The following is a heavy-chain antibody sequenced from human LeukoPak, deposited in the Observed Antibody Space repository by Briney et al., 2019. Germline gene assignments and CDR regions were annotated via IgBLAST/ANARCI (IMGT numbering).Heavy chain of an antibody. CDR3: ATRPITMIVVVTPFQH. CDR1: GYTFTSYY. J-gene: IGHJ1*01. CDR2: INPSGGST. Sequence: ASVKVSCKASGYTFTSYYMHWVRQAPGQGLEWMGIINPSGGSTSYAQKFQGRVTMTRDTSTSTVYMELSSLRSEDTAVYYCATRPITMIVVVTPFQHWGQGTLVTVSS. D-gene: IGHD3-22*01. V-gene: IGHV1-46*01.